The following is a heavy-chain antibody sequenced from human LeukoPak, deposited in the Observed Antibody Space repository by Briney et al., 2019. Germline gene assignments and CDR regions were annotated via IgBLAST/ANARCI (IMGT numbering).Heavy chain of an antibody. D-gene: IGHD3-22*01. V-gene: IGHV4-34*01. Sequence: PSETLSLTCAVYGGSFSGYYWSWIRQPPGKGLEWIGEINHSGSTNYNPSLKSRVTISVDTSKNQFSLKLSSVTAADTALYYCARGTAYYDSSGYYRYYYYYYMDVWGKGTTVTVSS. CDR1: GGSFSGYY. J-gene: IGHJ6*03. CDR2: INHSGST. CDR3: ARGTAYYDSSGYYRYYYYYYMDV.